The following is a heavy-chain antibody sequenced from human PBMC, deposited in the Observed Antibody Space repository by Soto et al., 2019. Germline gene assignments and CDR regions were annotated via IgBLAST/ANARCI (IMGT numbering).Heavy chain of an antibody. V-gene: IGHV3-30-3*01. D-gene: IGHD5-18*01. Sequence: QVQLVESGGGVVQPGRSLRLSCAASGFTFSSYAMHWVRQAPGKGLEWVAVISYDGSNKYYADSVKGRFTISRDNSKNTLYLQMNSLRAEDTAVYYCAREGVYSYHLDCWGQGTLVTVSS. J-gene: IGHJ4*02. CDR2: ISYDGSNK. CDR3: AREGVYSYHLDC. CDR1: GFTFSSYA.